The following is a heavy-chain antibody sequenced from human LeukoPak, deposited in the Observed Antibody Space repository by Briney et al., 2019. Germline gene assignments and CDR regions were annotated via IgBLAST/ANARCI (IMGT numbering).Heavy chain of an antibody. J-gene: IGHJ4*02. V-gene: IGHV3-23*01. CDR3: AKVVTANDY. Sequence: GGSLRLSCAASGFTFSSYAMSWVRQAPGKGLEWVSAISLSGGSTYYADSVKGRFTISRDNSKNALYLQMNSLRAEDTAMYYCAKVVTANDYWGQGTLVTVSS. D-gene: IGHD2-21*02. CDR2: ISLSGGST. CDR1: GFTFSSYA.